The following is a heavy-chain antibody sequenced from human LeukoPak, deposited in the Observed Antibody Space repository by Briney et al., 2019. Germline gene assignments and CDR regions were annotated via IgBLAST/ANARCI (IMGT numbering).Heavy chain of an antibody. D-gene: IGHD3-22*01. V-gene: IGHV3-20*01. Sequence: GGSLRLSCATSGFSFDDYGMSWVRQVPGKWLEWVSGINWNGDSIDYADSVKGRFTISRDNAKNSLYLQMNSLRPEDTAFYHCARSSSGYYRYFDYWGQGTLVTASS. CDR1: GFSFDDYG. CDR2: INWNGDSI. CDR3: ARSSSGYYRYFDY. J-gene: IGHJ4*02.